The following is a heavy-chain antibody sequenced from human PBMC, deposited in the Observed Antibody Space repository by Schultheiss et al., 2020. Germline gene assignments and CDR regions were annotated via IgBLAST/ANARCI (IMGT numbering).Heavy chain of an antibody. D-gene: IGHD1-1*01. J-gene: IGHJ4*02. CDR2: INHSGST. V-gene: IGHV4-34*09. CDR1: GGSFSGYY. Sequence: SETLSLTCAVYGGSFSGYYWSWIRQPPGKGLEWIGEINHSGSTNYNPSLKSRVTISVDTSKNQFSLKLSSVTAADTAVYYCARSRTGTTKGYFDCWGQGTLVTVSS. CDR3: ARSRTGTTKGYFDC.